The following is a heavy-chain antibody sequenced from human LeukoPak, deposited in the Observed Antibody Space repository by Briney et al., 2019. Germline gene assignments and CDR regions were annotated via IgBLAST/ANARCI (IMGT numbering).Heavy chain of an antibody. V-gene: IGHV3-30*18. J-gene: IGHJ4*02. CDR1: GFTFSSYG. CDR2: IPYDGSNK. Sequence: GGSLRLSCAASGFTFSSYGMHWVRQAPGKGLEWVAVIPYDGSNKYYADSVKGRFTISRDNSKNTLYLQMNSLRAEDTAVYYCAKAGGGSYGYVKRYYFDYWGQGTLVTVSS. CDR3: AKAGGGSYGYVKRYYFDY. D-gene: IGHD5-18*01.